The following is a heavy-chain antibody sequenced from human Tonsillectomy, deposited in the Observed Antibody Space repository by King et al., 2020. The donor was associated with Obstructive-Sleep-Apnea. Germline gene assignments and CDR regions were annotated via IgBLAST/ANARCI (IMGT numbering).Heavy chain of an antibody. J-gene: IGHJ6*02. V-gene: IGHV3-23*04. Sequence: VQLVESGGGLVQPGGSLRLSCAASGFTFSSYAMSWVRQAPGKGLEWVSAISGSGGSTYYADSVKGRFTISRDNSKNTLYLQMNSLRAEDTAVYYCAKKWELLCFPYYYGMDVWGQGTTVTVSS. CDR3: AKKWELLCFPYYYGMDV. CDR2: ISGSGGST. CDR1: GFTFSSYA. D-gene: IGHD1-26*01.